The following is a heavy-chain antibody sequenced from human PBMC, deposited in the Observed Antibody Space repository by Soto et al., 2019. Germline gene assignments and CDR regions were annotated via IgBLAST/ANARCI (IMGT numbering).Heavy chain of an antibody. D-gene: IGHD2-8*01. V-gene: IGHV5-51*01. Sequence: GESLKISCQASGYGFTSYWIGWVRQLPGKGLEWMGVIYPDDSNTIYSPSFQGQVTISADKSITTAYLDCGSLRASDTAVYYCARQDGYYRSYYYGMDVWGQGTSVTVSS. CDR3: ARQDGYYRSYYYGMDV. CDR2: IYPDDSNT. CDR1: GYGFTSYW. J-gene: IGHJ6*02.